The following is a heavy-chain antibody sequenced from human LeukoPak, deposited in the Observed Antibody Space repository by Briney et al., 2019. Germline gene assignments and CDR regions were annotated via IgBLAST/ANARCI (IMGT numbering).Heavy chain of an antibody. V-gene: IGHV1-18*01. Sequence: ASVKVSCKASGYTFTSYGISWVRQAPGQGLEWMGWISAYNGNTNYAQKLQGRVTMTTDTSTSTAYMKLRSLRSDDTAVYYCAREPQPYYYDSSGPTGDYWGQGTLVTVSS. J-gene: IGHJ4*02. CDR1: GYTFTSYG. D-gene: IGHD3-22*01. CDR3: AREPQPYYYDSSGPTGDY. CDR2: ISAYNGNT.